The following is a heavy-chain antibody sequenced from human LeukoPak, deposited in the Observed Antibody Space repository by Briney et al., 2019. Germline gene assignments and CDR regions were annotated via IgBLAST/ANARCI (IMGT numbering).Heavy chain of an antibody. J-gene: IGHJ6*03. D-gene: IGHD3-3*01. CDR2: IYYSGST. V-gene: IGHV4-59*12. Sequence: SETLSLTCTVSGGSISSYYWSWIRQPPGKGLEWIGYIYYSGSTNYNPSLKSRVTMSVDTSKNQFSLKLSSVTAADTAVYYCARDPPPYYDFWSGYTMDVWGKGTTVTVSS. CDR1: GGSISSYY. CDR3: ARDPPPYYDFWSGYTMDV.